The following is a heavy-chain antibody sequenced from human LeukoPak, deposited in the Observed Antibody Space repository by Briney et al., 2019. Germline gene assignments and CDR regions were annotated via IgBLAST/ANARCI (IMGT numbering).Heavy chain of an antibody. CDR3: ARAKRIAAAGGNWFDP. D-gene: IGHD6-13*01. Sequence: GASVKVSCKASGYTFTSYGISWVRQAPGQGLEWMGWISAYNGNTNYAQKLLGRVTMTTDTSTSTAYMELRSLRSDDTAVYYCARAKRIAAAGGNWFDPWGQGTLVTVSS. CDR2: ISAYNGNT. J-gene: IGHJ5*02. V-gene: IGHV1-18*01. CDR1: GYTFTSYG.